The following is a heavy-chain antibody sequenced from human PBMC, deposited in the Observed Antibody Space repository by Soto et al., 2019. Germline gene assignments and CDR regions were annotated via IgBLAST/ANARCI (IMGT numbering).Heavy chain of an antibody. CDR2: IIPIFGTA. CDR3: ASSVAKYYYHRMDV. D-gene: IGHD6-19*01. J-gene: IGHJ6*02. CDR1: GGTFSSYA. Sequence: QVQLVQSGAEVKKPGSSVKVSCKASGGTFSSYAISWVRQAPGQGLEWMGGIIPIFGTASYAQKFQGRVTTPADESTSTAYMERSSLRSEDTAVYYCASSVAKYYYHRMDVWAQEPTGTVSS. V-gene: IGHV1-69*12.